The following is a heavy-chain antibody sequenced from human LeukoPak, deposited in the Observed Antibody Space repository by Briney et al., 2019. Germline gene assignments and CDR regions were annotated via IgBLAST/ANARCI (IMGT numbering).Heavy chain of an antibody. J-gene: IGHJ4*02. CDR2: ISAYNGNT. Sequence: ASVKVSCKASGYTFTSYGISWVRQAPGQGLGWMGWISAYNGNTNYAQKLQGRVTMTTDTSTSTAYVELRSLRSDDTAVYYCARMGPYYYDSSGRKYYFDYWGQGTLVTVSS. CDR3: ARMGPYYYDSSGRKYYFDY. D-gene: IGHD3-22*01. V-gene: IGHV1-18*01. CDR1: GYTFTSYG.